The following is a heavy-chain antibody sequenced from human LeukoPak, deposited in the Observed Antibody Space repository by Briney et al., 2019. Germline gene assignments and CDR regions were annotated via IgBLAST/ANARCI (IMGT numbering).Heavy chain of an antibody. D-gene: IGHD3-10*01. CDR1: GGTFSSYA. V-gene: IGHV1-69*13. Sequence: GASVKVSCKASGGTFSSYAISWGRQAPGQGLEWMGGIIPIFGTANYAQKFQGRVTITADESTSTAYMELSSLRSEDTAVYYCAIPPYYYGSGTWFDPWGQGTLVTVSS. CDR2: IIPIFGTA. CDR3: AIPPYYYGSGTWFDP. J-gene: IGHJ5*02.